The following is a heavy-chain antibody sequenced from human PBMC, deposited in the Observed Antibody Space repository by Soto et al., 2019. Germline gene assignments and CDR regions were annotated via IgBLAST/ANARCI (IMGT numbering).Heavy chain of an antibody. CDR3: AKGTDTSGYYYGSFDY. D-gene: IGHD3-22*01. J-gene: IGHJ4*02. CDR2: ISWNSGSI. CDR1: GFTFDDYA. V-gene: IGHV3-9*01. Sequence: EVQLVESGGGLEQPGRSLRLSCAASGFTFDDYAMHWVRQAPGKGLEWVSGISWNSGSIGYADSVKGRFTISRDNXKIXLYLQMNSLRAEDTALYYCAKGTDTSGYYYGSFDYWGQGTLVTVSS.